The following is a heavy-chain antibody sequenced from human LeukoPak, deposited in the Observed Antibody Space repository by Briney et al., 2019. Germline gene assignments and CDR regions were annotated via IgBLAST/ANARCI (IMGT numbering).Heavy chain of an antibody. V-gene: IGHV4-31*03. CDR2: IYYSGST. Sequence: SSQTLSLTCTVSGGSISSGGYYWSWIRQHPGKGLEWIGYIYYSGSTYYNPSLKSRVTISVDTSKNQFSLKLSSVTAADTAVYYCARRSSSSFDYWGQGTLVTVSS. D-gene: IGHD6-6*01. CDR1: GGSISSGGYY. J-gene: IGHJ4*02. CDR3: ARRSSSSFDY.